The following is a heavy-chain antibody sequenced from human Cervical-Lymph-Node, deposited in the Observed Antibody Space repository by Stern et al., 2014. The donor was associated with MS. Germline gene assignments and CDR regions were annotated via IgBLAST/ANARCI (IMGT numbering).Heavy chain of an antibody. D-gene: IGHD3-10*01. Sequence: QVQLVQSAAEVKKPGASVKVSCMASGYTFTSYGINWVRQAPGQGLEWMGWINAYDGDTKYPQNLQGRVTMTTDTSASTAYMELRSLRSDDTAVYYCARFSPPYYYGAGSPPDYWGQGTLVTVSS. CDR3: ARFSPPYYYGAGSPPDY. CDR2: INAYDGDT. CDR1: GYTFTSYG. V-gene: IGHV1-18*01. J-gene: IGHJ4*02.